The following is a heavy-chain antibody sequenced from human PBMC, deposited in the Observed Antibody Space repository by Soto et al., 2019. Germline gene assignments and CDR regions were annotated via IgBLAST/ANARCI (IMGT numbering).Heavy chain of an antibody. J-gene: IGHJ4*02. CDR1: GGTFSSYA. CDR3: ARVVEDDSSGYYWLDY. Sequence: EASVKVSCKASGGTFSSYAISWVRQAPGQGLEWMGGIIPIFGTANYAQKFQGRVTITADESTSTAYMELSSLRSEDTAVYYCARVVEDDSSGYYWLDYWGQGTLVTVSS. D-gene: IGHD3-22*01. CDR2: IIPIFGTA. V-gene: IGHV1-69*13.